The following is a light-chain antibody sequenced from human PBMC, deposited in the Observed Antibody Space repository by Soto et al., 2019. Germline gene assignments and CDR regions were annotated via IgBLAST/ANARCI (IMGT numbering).Light chain of an antibody. CDR2: AAS. Sequence: IRMTQYPSSFSACTRYRVTITGLASQGISSYLNWYQQKPGKAPKLLIYAASSLQSGVPSRFSGSGSGTDFTLTISSLQPEDFATYYCQQSYSTPWTFGQRTGLEI. CDR3: QQSYSTPWT. J-gene: IGKJ5*01. V-gene: IGKV1-39*01. CDR1: QGISSY.